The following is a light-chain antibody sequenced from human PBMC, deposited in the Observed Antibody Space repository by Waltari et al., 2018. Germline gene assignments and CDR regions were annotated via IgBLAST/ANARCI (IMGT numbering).Light chain of an antibody. CDR3: QQFYGSPFT. CDR1: RSVLYSSNNKNY. V-gene: IGKV4-1*01. J-gene: IGKJ4*01. CDR2: WAS. Sequence: DIVLTKSPDSLAVSLGARATINCKSSRSVLYSSNNKNYLSWYQQKPGQPPKLLIYWASTREAGVPDRFSGSGSETDFTLTISSLQAEDVALYYCQQFYGSPFTFGGGTKVEIK.